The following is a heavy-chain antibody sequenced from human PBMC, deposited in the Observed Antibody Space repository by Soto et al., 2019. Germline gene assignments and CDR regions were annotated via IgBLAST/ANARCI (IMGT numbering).Heavy chain of an antibody. Sequence: QVQLVQSGGEVKKPGASVKVSCTTSGYTFTSYGVIWVRQAPGQGLEWMGWIRGYDGDTKYAQQFQGRGTMTTATSTTTAYLELRSLRSDDTAMYYCARYDDVWTTYYRVASWGQGTLVPVS. V-gene: IGHV1-18*01. CDR2: IRGYDGDT. CDR1: GYTFTSYG. D-gene: IGHD3-3*01. J-gene: IGHJ4*02. CDR3: ARYDDVWTTYYRVAS.